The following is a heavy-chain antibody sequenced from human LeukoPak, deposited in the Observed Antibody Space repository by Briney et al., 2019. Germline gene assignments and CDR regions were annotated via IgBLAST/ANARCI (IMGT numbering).Heavy chain of an antibody. V-gene: IGHV4-34*01. Sequence: SETLSLTCAVYGGSFSGYYWSWIRQPPGKGLEWIGEINHSGSTNYNPSLESRVTISVDTSKNQFSLKLSSVTAADTAVYYCARGGDWGGVDYWGEGTLVTVSS. CDR1: GGSFSGYY. D-gene: IGHD2-21*02. CDR3: ARGGDWGGVDY. J-gene: IGHJ4*02. CDR2: INHSGST.